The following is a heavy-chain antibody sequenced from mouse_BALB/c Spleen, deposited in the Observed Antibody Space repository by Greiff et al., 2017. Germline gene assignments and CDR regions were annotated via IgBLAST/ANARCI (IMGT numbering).Heavy chain of an antibody. CDR1: GYTFTSYT. CDR2: INPSSGYT. D-gene: IGHD2-2*01. J-gene: IGHJ1*01. Sequence: QVQLQQSGAELARPGASVKMSCKASGYTFTSYTMHWVKQRPGQGLEWIGYINPSSGYTNYNQKFKDKATLTADKSSSTAYMQLSSLTSEDSAVYYWARREGFMVAGSFDVWGAGTTVTVSS. V-gene: IGHV1-4*01. CDR3: ARREGFMVAGSFDV.